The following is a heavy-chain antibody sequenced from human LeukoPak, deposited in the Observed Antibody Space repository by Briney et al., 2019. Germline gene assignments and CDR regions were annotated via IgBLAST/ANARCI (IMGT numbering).Heavy chain of an antibody. D-gene: IGHD6-13*01. J-gene: IGHJ4*02. CDR2: IIPIFGTA. CDR3: ARVEPLRKYSSSWYWVFDY. CDR1: GGTFSSYA. Sequence: SVKVSCKASGGTFSSYAISWVRQAPGQGLEWMGGIIPIFGTANYARKFQGSVTITSDESTSTAYMELSSLRSEDTAVYYCARVEPLRKYSSSWYWVFDYWGQGTLVTVSS. V-gene: IGHV1-69*13.